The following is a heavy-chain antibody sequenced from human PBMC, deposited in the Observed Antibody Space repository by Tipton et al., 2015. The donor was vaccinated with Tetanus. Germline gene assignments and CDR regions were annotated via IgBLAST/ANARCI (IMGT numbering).Heavy chain of an antibody. CDR3: ARYKTSLVTPGKYFDS. CDR1: GASMTSSYYY. J-gene: IGHJ4*02. V-gene: IGHV4-39*01. CDR2: IYYRGST. D-gene: IGHD4-23*01. Sequence: LRLSCSVSGASMTSSYYYWGWIRQPPGKGLEWIGNIYYRGSTYYSPSLRSRVVMSIDTSKNQFSLSLRPVTAADTAVYFCARYKTSLVTPGKYFDSWGQGALVTVSS.